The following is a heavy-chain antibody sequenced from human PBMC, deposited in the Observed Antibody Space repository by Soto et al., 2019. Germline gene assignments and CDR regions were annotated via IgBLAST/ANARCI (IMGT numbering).Heavy chain of an antibody. D-gene: IGHD4-17*01. J-gene: IGHJ4*02. Sequence: GGSLRLSCAASGFTFSSYSMNWVRQAPGKGLEWVSYISSSSSSTIYYADSVKGRFIISRDNSKKTLYLEMNSLRAEDTAVYYCARAGGTTVTGLWHFDSWGQGTLVTVSS. V-gene: IGHV3-48*01. CDR3: ARAGGTTVTGLWHFDS. CDR1: GFTFSSYS. CDR2: ISSSSSSTI.